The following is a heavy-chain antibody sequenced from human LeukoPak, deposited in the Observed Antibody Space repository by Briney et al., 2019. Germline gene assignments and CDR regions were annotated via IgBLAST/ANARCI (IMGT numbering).Heavy chain of an antibody. D-gene: IGHD3-10*01. J-gene: IGHJ6*03. Sequence: GRSLRLSCAASGFTFSSYSMNWVRQAPGKGLEWVSYISSSSSTIYYADSVKGRFTISRDNAKNSLYLQMNSLRAEDTAVYYCARLDRDLGYYYMDVWGKGTTVTVSS. V-gene: IGHV3-48*04. CDR3: ARLDRDLGYYYMDV. CDR1: GFTFSSYS. CDR2: ISSSSSTI.